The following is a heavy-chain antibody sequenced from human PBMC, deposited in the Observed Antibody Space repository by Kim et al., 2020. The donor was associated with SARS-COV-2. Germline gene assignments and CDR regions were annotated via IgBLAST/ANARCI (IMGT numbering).Heavy chain of an antibody. CDR2: ISGSGGST. V-gene: IGHV3-23*01. J-gene: IGHJ4*02. CDR3: AKDPFSSSPNYFDY. D-gene: IGHD6-13*01. CDR1: GFTFSSYA. Sequence: GGSLRLFCAASGFTFSSYAMSWVSQAPGKGLEWVSAISGSGGSTYYADSVKGRFTISRDNSKNTLYLQMNSLRAEDTAVYYCAKDPFSSSPNYFDYWGQGPLVTVSS.